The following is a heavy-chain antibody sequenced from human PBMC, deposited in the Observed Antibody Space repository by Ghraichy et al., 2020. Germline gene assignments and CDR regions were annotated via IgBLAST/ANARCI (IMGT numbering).Heavy chain of an antibody. Sequence: GESLRLSCAASGYTFSSYAMSWVRQAPGKGLEWVSGIAGATTTYYADSVKGRFTISRDNFKKTLYLQMNSLRAEDTAVYYCAKTLEYSSEGIDSWGQGTLVSVSS. CDR2: IAGATTT. V-gene: IGHV3-23*01. CDR3: AKTLEYSSEGIDS. CDR1: GYTFSSYA. J-gene: IGHJ4*02. D-gene: IGHD3-22*01.